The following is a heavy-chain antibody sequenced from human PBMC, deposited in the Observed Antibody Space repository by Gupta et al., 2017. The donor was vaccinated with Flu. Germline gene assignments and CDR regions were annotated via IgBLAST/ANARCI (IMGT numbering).Heavy chain of an antibody. D-gene: IGHD5-18*01. J-gene: IGHJ4*02. CDR2: ISYDGSNK. CDR3: AKGQTAMVSSSFDY. Sequence: QVQLVESGGGVVQPGRSLRLSCAASGFTFSSYGMHWVRQAPGKGLEWVAVISYDGSNKYYADSVKGRFTISRDNSKNTLYLQMNSLRAEDTAVYYCAKGQTAMVSSSFDYWGQGTLVTVSS. CDR1: GFTFSSYG. V-gene: IGHV3-30*18.